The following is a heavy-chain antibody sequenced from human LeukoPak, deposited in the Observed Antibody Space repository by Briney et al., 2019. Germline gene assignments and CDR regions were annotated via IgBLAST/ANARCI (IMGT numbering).Heavy chain of an antibody. J-gene: IGHJ3*02. D-gene: IGHD3-3*01. V-gene: IGHV4-59*01. Sequence: SETLSLTCTVSGGSISSYYWSWIRQPPGKGLEWIGYIYYSGSTNYNPSLKSRVTISVDTSKNQFSLKLSSVTAADTAVYYCARQYYDFWSGPPIQGAFDIWGQGTMVTVSS. CDR3: ARQYYDFWSGPPIQGAFDI. CDR2: IYYSGST. CDR1: GGSISSYY.